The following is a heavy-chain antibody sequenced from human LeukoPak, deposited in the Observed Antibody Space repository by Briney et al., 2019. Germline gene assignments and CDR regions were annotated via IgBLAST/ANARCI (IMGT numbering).Heavy chain of an antibody. Sequence: VASVKVSCKLSGNTLRELPIQWVRQAGGKGLEWMAGFDPENAEIVYAQKFQSRVTMTEDTSTNTAYMELTSLTSDDTALYYCATVGSGFWSGFDYWGQGTQVTVSS. CDR3: ATVGSGFWSGFDY. D-gene: IGHD3-3*01. V-gene: IGHV1-24*01. CDR1: GNTLRELP. J-gene: IGHJ4*02. CDR2: FDPENAEI.